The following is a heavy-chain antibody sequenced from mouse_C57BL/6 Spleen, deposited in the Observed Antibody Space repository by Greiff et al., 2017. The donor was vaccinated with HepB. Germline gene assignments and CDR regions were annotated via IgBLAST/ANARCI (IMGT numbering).Heavy chain of an antibody. Sequence: EVQGVESGGGLVQPGGSLKLSCAASGFTFSDYYMYWVRQTPEKRLEWVAYISNGGGSTYYPDTVKGRFTISRDNAKNTLYLQMSRLKSEDTAMYYCARRGYDYDGAYWGQGTLVTVSA. J-gene: IGHJ3*01. V-gene: IGHV5-12*01. CDR1: GFTFSDYY. CDR3: ARRGYDYDGAY. D-gene: IGHD2-4*01. CDR2: ISNGGGST.